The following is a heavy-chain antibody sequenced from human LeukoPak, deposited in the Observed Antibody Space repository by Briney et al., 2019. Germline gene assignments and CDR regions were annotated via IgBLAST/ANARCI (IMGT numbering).Heavy chain of an antibody. V-gene: IGHV3-30*09. CDR1: GFTFSSYA. J-gene: IGHJ4*02. CDR3: ARDQNGMYSSSCPDY. D-gene: IGHD6-13*01. CDR2: ISYDGSNK. Sequence: PGRSLRLSCAASGFTFSSYAMHWVRQAPGKGLEWVAVISYDGSNKYYADSVKGRFAISRDNSKNTLYLQMNSLRAEDTAVYYCARDQNGMYSSSCPDYWGQGTLVTVS.